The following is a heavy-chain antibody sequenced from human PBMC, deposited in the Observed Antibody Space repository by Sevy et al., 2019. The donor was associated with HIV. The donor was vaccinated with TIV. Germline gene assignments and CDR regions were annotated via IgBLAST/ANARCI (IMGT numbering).Heavy chain of an antibody. D-gene: IGHD1-26*01. CDR3: ARWELDAFDI. V-gene: IGHV3-21*01. J-gene: IGHJ3*02. CDR1: GFTFSSYS. Sequence: GGSLRLSCAASGFTFSSYSMNWVRQAPGKGLEWVSSISSSSSYIYYADSVKGRFTNSRDNAKNSLYLQMNSLRAEDTAVYYCARWELDAFDIWGQGTMVTVSS. CDR2: ISSSSSYI.